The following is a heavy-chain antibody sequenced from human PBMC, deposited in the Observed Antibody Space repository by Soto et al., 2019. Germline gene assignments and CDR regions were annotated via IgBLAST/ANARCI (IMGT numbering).Heavy chain of an antibody. CDR3: AKSGSNYFHYYYMDV. J-gene: IGHJ6*03. V-gene: IGHV3-23*01. CDR1: GFTFSNYA. D-gene: IGHD4-4*01. Sequence: EVQLLESGGDLVHPGGSLRLSCAASGFTFSNYAMSWVRQAPGEGLEWVSAISGSASSTYYADSVKGRFTISRDNSKNTLYMQMTSLRVEDTALYYCAKSGSNYFHYYYMDVWGKGTTVTVSS. CDR2: ISGSASST.